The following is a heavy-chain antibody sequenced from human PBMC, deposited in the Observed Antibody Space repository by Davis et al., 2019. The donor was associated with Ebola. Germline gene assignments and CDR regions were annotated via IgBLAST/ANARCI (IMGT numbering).Heavy chain of an antibody. CDR3: ARVDWLYYGMDV. V-gene: IGHV4-30-2*01. CDR2: IYHSGST. D-gene: IGHD3-9*01. Sequence: SETLSLTCAVSGGSISSGGYSWSWIRQPPGKGLEWIGYIYHSGSTYYNPSLKSRVTISVDTSKNQFSLKLSSVTAADTAVYYCARVDWLYYGMDVWGQGTTVTVSS. CDR1: GGSISSGGYS. J-gene: IGHJ6*02.